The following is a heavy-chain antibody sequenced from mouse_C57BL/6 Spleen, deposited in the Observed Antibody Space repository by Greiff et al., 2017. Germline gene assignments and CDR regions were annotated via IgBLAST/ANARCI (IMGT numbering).Heavy chain of an antibody. V-gene: IGHV1-50*01. CDR2: IDPSDSYT. Sequence: VQLQQPGAELVKPGASVKLSCKASGYTFTSYWMQWVKQRPGQGLEWIGEIDPSDSYTNYNQKFKGKATLTVDTSSSTAYMQLSSRTSEDSAVYYCARGGLAYWGQGTLVTVSA. D-gene: IGHD2-4*01. J-gene: IGHJ3*01. CDR3: ARGGLAY. CDR1: GYTFTSYW.